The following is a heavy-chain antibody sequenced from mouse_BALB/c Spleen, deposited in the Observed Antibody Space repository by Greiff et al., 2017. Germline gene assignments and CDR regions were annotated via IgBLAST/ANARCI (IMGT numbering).Heavy chain of an antibody. D-gene: IGHD2-3*01. CDR2: ISSGSSTI. J-gene: IGHJ2*01. Sequence: EVQLVESGGGLVQPGGSRKLSCAASGFTFSSFGMHWVRQAPEKGLEWVAYISSGSSTIYYADTVKGRFTISRDNPKNTLFLQMTSLRSEDTAMYYCARWDGYYFDYWGQGTTLTVSS. CDR3: ARWDGYYFDY. CDR1: GFTFSSFG. V-gene: IGHV5-17*02.